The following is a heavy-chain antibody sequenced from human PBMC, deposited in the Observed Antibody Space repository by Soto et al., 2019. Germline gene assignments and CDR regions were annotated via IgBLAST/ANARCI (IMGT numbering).Heavy chain of an antibody. CDR2: IITIFGTA. CDR1: GGTFSSYA. V-gene: IGHV1-69*12. J-gene: IGHJ1*01. Sequence: QVQLVQSGAEVKKPGSSVKVSCKASGGTFSSYAISWVRQAPGQGLEWMGGIITIFGTANYAQKFQGRVTINADESTSTAYMELSSLRSEDTAVYYCARGHYGGNSQPWDFQHWGQGTLVTVSS. D-gene: IGHD4-17*01. CDR3: ARGHYGGNSQPWDFQH.